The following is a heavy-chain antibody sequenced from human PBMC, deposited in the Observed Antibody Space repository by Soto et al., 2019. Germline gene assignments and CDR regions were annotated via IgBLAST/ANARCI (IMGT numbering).Heavy chain of an antibody. V-gene: IGHV3-21*01. J-gene: IGHJ4*02. Sequence: EVQLVESGGGLVKPGGSLSLSCAASGFTFSSYSMTWVRKAQGKGLEWVSSISSSSSYIYYADSVKGRFTISRDNAKNSLYLQMNSLRAEDTAVYYCARDRGSTSDYWGQGTLVTVSS. CDR1: GFTFSSYS. CDR3: ARDRGSTSDY. D-gene: IGHD2-2*01. CDR2: ISSSSSYI.